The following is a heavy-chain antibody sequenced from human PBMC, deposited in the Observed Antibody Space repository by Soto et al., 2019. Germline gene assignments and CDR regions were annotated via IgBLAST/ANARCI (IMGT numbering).Heavy chain of an antibody. Sequence: GGSLRLSCVGSGLIFSSFTMTWVRQAPGMGLQYLASISKSSSLIYYADSVRGRFIISRDNSKDSVFLQMYSLRAEDTAMYYCVRGDDRVDWGQGTLVTVSS. V-gene: IGHV3-21*01. J-gene: IGHJ4*02. CDR3: VRGDDRVD. CDR1: GLIFSSFT. D-gene: IGHD1-1*01. CDR2: ISKSSSLI.